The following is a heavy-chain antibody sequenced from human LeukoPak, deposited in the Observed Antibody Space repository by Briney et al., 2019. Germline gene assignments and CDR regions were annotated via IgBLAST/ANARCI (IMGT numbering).Heavy chain of an antibody. CDR3: TRDRSWYSSGWYMVGYYFDY. CDR1: GFTFGDYA. D-gene: IGHD6-19*01. V-gene: IGHV3-49*03. CDR2: IRSKAYGGTT. Sequence: GGSLRLSCTASGFTFGDYAMSWFRQAPGKGLEWVGFIRSKAYGGTTEYAASVKGRFTISRDDSKSIAYLQMNSLKTEDTAVYYCTRDRSWYSSGWYMVGYYFDYWGQGTLVTVSS. J-gene: IGHJ4*02.